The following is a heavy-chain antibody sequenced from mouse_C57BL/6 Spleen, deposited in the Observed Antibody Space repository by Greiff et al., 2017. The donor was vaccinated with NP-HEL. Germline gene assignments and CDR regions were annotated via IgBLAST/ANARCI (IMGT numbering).Heavy chain of an antibody. CDR1: GYTFTSYW. D-gene: IGHD2-3*01. Sequence: QVQLQQPGAELVMPGASVKLSCKASGYTFTSYWMHWVKQRPGQGLEWIGEIDPSDSYTNYNQKFKGKSTLTVDKSSSTAYMQLSSLTSEDSAVYYCAREDGYPGYWGQGTTLTVSS. V-gene: IGHV1-69*01. CDR3: AREDGYPGY. CDR2: IDPSDSYT. J-gene: IGHJ2*01.